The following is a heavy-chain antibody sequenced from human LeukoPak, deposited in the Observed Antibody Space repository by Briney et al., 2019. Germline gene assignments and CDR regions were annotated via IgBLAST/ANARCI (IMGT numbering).Heavy chain of an antibody. CDR2: IPHTGSPI. CDR1: GFTFSSYE. Sequence: GGSLRLSCAASGFTFSSYEMNWVRQAPGKGLEWVSYIPHTGSPILYADSVKGRFTISRDNAKNSLYLQMSSLRAEDTAMYYCATYSGAHHKTFDYWGQGTLVTVSS. CDR3: ATYSGAHHKTFDY. J-gene: IGHJ4*02. D-gene: IGHD1-26*01. V-gene: IGHV3-48*03.